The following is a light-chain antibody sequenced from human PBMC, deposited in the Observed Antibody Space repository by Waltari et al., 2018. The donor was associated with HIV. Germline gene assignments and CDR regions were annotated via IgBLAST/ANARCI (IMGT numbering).Light chain of an antibody. CDR1: QSVGSGY. V-gene: IGKV3-20*01. CDR2: GES. CDR3: QQFYRPPYT. J-gene: IGKJ2*01. Sequence: ETVLTQSPGTLSLSPGERVTLSCRASQSVGSGYLAWYQQKPGQAPRLLTYGESSRATGIPDRFSGSGSKTDFTLTINRLEPEDFAVYYCQQFYRPPYTFGQGTKLKIK.